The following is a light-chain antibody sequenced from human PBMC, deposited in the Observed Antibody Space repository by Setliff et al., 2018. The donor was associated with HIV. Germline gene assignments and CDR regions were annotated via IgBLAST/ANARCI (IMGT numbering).Light chain of an antibody. V-gene: IGLV2-14*03. Sequence: QSALTQPASVSGSPGQSITTACTGASSDVGGDNYVSWYQQHPGKAPKLIIYDVTNRPSGISNRFSGSKSGNTASPAISWLQADDESDYYCISYTSSSTLTYVFGTGTKVTV. CDR3: ISYTSSSTLTYV. CDR1: SSDVGGDNY. J-gene: IGLJ1*01. CDR2: DVT.